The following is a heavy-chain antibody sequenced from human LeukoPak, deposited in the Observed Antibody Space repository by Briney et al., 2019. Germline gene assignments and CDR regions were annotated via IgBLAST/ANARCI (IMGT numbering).Heavy chain of an antibody. V-gene: IGHV1-2*02. Sequence: GASVKVSCKASGYTFTGYYMHWVRQAPGQGLEWMGWINPNSGGTNYAQKFQGRVTMTRDTSISTAYMELSRLRSDDTAVYYCARGTHYDFWSGVSLRGMDVWGQGTTVAVSS. D-gene: IGHD3-3*01. CDR1: GYTFTGYY. CDR3: ARGTHYDFWSGVSLRGMDV. CDR2: INPNSGGT. J-gene: IGHJ6*02.